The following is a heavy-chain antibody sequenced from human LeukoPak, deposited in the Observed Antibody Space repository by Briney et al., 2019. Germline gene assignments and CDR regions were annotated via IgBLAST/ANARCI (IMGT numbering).Heavy chain of an antibody. V-gene: IGHV4-38-2*02. D-gene: IGHD3-10*01. CDR2: IYHSGST. CDR1: GYSISSGYY. CDR3: ARHQEVWFGELGY. Sequence: SETLSLTCTVSGYSISSGYYWGWIRQPPGKGLEWIGSIYHSGSTYYNPSLKSRVTISVDTSKNQFSLKLSSVTAADTAVYYCARHQEVWFGELGYWGQGTLVTVSS. J-gene: IGHJ4*02.